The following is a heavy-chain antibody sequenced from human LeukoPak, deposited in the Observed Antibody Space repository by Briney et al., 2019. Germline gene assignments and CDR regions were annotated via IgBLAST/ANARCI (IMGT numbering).Heavy chain of an antibody. V-gene: IGHV1-18*01. CDR1: GYTFTSYG. CDR3: ARAGDSYYDYVWGSYRLLGYYYYYMDV. Sequence: ASVKVSCKASGYTFTSYGISWVRQAPGQGLEWMGWISAYNGNTNYAQKLQGRVTMTTDTSTSTAYMELRSLRSGDTAVYYCARAGDSYYDYVWGSYRLLGYYYYYMDVWGKGTTVTVSS. CDR2: ISAYNGNT. J-gene: IGHJ6*03. D-gene: IGHD3-16*02.